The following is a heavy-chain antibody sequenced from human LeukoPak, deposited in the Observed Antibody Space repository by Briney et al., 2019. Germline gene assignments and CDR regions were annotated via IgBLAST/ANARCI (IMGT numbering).Heavy chain of an antibody. V-gene: IGHV4-39*01. CDR2: IYYSGST. Sequence: PSETLSLTCTVSGGSISSSSYCWGWIRPPPGKGLEWIGSIYYSGSTYYNPSLKSRATISVDTSKTPFSLKLTSVPATDTAVSYYARGDYVWGSYRSYIARFDYWGQGTLVTVSS. D-gene: IGHD3-16*02. CDR3: ARGDYVWGSYRSYIARFDY. J-gene: IGHJ4*02. CDR1: GGSISSSSYC.